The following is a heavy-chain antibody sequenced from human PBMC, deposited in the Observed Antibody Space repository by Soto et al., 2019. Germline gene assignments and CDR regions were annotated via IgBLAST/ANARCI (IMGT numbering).Heavy chain of an antibody. D-gene: IGHD3-22*01. Sequence: SETLSLTCTVSGASVSAGYWSWIWQPPGKGLEWIGFMYFGGSFNYNPSLTSRVTLSVETSKNQFSMRVTSVTAADTAVYYCARSYYDSTGFAVDPWGQGTLVTVSS. CDR1: GASVSAGY. V-gene: IGHV4-59*02. J-gene: IGHJ5*02. CDR2: MYFGGSF. CDR3: ARSYYDSTGFAVDP.